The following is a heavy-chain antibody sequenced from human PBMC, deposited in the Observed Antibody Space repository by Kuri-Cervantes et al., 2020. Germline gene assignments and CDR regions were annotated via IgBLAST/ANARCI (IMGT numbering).Heavy chain of an antibody. CDR1: GESLSVYY. J-gene: IGHJ4*02. Sequence: SETLSLTCAVYGESLSVYYWSWIRQPPGKGLEWIGSIYYSGSTYYNPSLKSRVTISVDTSKNQFSLKLSSVTAADTAVYYCASFAGGRAYFDYWGQGTLVTVSS. V-gene: IGHV4-34*01. CDR2: IYYSGST. D-gene: IGHD1-26*01. CDR3: ASFAGGRAYFDY.